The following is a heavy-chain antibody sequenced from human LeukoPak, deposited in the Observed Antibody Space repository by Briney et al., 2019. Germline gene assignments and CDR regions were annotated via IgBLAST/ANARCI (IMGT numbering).Heavy chain of an antibody. CDR1: GGSISSSNW. Sequence: SETLSLTCAVSGGSISSSNWWSWVRQPPGKGLGWIGEIYHSGSTNYNPSLKSRVTISVDKSKNQFSLKLSSVTAADTAVYYCARDLGDYYGSGSPRRDDIWGQGTMVTVSS. CDR3: ARDLGDYYGSGSPRRDDI. V-gene: IGHV4-4*02. D-gene: IGHD3-10*01. J-gene: IGHJ3*02. CDR2: IYHSGST.